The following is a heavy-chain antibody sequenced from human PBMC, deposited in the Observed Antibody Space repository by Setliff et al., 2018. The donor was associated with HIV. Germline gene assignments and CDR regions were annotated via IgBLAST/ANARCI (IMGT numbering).Heavy chain of an antibody. V-gene: IGHV4-34*01. D-gene: IGHD2-15*01. Sequence: ETLSLTCGVYGGSLSDYYWSWIRQPPGKGLEWIGEINHSGSSNYNPSLKSRVTISVDTSKDQLSLNVTSVTAADTAVYYCARSSRGYCSGGSCYGFDPWGQGNLVTVSS. CDR1: GGSLSDYY. J-gene: IGHJ5*02. CDR2: INHSGSS. CDR3: ARSSRGYCSGGSCYGFDP.